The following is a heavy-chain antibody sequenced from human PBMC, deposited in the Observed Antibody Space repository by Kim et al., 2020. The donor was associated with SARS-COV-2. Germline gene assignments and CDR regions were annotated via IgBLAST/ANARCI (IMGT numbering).Heavy chain of an antibody. Sequence: GGSLRLSCAASGFTFSSYAMHWVRQAPGKGLEWVAVISYDGSNKYYADSVKGRFTISRDNSKNTLYLQMNSLRAEDTAVYYCARDTGSSTSSHYYGMDVWGQGTTVTVSS. J-gene: IGHJ6*02. CDR2: ISYDGSNK. D-gene: IGHD2-2*01. CDR3: ARDTGSSTSSHYYGMDV. CDR1: GFTFSSYA. V-gene: IGHV3-30-3*01.